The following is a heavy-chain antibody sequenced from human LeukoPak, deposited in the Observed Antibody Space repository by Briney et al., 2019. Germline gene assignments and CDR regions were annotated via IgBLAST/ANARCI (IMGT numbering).Heavy chain of an antibody. CDR3: ARTRFSSSWYFVY. D-gene: IGHD6-13*01. V-gene: IGHV4-39*01. J-gene: IGHJ4*02. CDR2: IYYSGST. CDR1: GGSISSSSYY. Sequence: SETLSLTCTVSGGSISSSSYYWGWIRQPPGKGLEWIGSIYYSGSTYYNPSLKSRVTISVDTSKNQFSLKLSSVTAADTAVYYCARTRFSSSWYFVYWGQGTLVTVSS.